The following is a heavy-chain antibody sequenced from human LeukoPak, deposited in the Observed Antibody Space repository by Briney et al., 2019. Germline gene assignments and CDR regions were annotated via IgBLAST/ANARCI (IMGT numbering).Heavy chain of an antibody. J-gene: IGHJ6*02. Sequence: ASVKASCKASGHTFTSYYMHWVRQAPGQGLEWMGIINPSGGSTSYAQKFQGRVTMTRETSTSTVYMELSSLRSEDTAVYYCARSFLYSSSSELPPDYYYYYGMDVWGQGTTVAVSS. CDR1: GHTFTSYY. CDR3: ARSFLYSSSSELPPDYYYYYGMDV. V-gene: IGHV1-46*01. D-gene: IGHD6-6*01. CDR2: INPSGGST.